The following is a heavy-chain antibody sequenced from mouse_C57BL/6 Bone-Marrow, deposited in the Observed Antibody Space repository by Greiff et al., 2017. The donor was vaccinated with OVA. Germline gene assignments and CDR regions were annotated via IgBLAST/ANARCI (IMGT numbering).Heavy chain of an antibody. CDR3: ARENWFAY. J-gene: IGHJ3*01. CDR2: INPGGGGT. Sequence: LQESGAELVRPGTSVKVSCKASGYAFTNYLIEWVKQRPGQGLEWIGVINPGGGGTNYNEKFKGKATLTADKSSITAYMQLSSLTSEDSAVYFCARENWFAYWGQGTLVTVSA. V-gene: IGHV1-54*01. CDR1: GYAFTNYL.